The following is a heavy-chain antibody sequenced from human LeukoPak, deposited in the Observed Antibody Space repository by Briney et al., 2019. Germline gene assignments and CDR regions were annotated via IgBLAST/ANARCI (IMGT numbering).Heavy chain of an antibody. CDR2: ITGSSTTI. CDR3: AKGSSTWFDAFDI. D-gene: IGHD6-13*01. J-gene: IGHJ3*02. Sequence: GGSLRLSCAASGFTFSTQSMNWVRQAPGKGLEWVSYITGSSTTIYYADSVKGRFTVSRDNSKNTLFLQMNSLRAEDTAVYFCAKGSSTWFDAFDIWGQGTMVTVSS. V-gene: IGHV3-48*01. CDR1: GFTFSTQS.